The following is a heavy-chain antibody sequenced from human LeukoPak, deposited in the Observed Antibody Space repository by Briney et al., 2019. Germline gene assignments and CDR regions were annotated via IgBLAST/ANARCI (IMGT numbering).Heavy chain of an antibody. D-gene: IGHD2-2*02. CDR2: ISGSGGST. CDR3: AKAVSCSSTSCYRSYGMDV. Sequence: GGSLRLSCAASGFTFSSYGMSWVRQAPGKGLEWVSGISGSGGSTYYADSVMGRFTISRDNSKNTLYLQMNSLRAEDTAVYYCAKAVSCSSTSCYRSYGMDVWGQGTTVTVSS. J-gene: IGHJ6*02. CDR1: GFTFSSYG. V-gene: IGHV3-23*01.